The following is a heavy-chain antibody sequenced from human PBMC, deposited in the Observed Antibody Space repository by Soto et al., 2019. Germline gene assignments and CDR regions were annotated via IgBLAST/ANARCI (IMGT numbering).Heavy chain of an antibody. V-gene: IGHV3-33*01. CDR2: IWYDGSNK. J-gene: IGHJ3*02. CDR3: AREGITGLTMIPFDI. D-gene: IGHD1-20*01. Sequence: QVQLVESGGGVVQPGRSLRLSCAASGFTFSSYGMHWVRQAPGKGLEWVAVIWYDGSNKYYADSVKGRFTISRDNSQNPLYLQMNSLRAEDTAVYYCAREGITGLTMIPFDIWGQGTMVTVSS. CDR1: GFTFSSYG.